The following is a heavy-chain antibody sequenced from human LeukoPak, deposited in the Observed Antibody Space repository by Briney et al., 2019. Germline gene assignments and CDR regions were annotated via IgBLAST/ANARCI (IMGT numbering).Heavy chain of an antibody. CDR1: GYTFIELS. J-gene: IGHJ3*02. Sequence: ASVKVSCKVSGYTFIELSMHWVRQAPGKGLEWMGNFDPEDGETIYAQKFQGRVTMTEDSSTDTAYMDLSSLRSEDTAVYYCATTPQWIEFAFDIWGQGTMVTVSS. CDR3: ATTPQWIEFAFDI. V-gene: IGHV1-24*01. D-gene: IGHD5-12*01. CDR2: FDPEDGET.